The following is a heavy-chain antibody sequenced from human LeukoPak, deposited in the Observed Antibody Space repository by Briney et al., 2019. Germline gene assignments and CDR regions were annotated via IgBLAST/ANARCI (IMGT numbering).Heavy chain of an antibody. D-gene: IGHD3-3*01. Sequence: PSETLSLTCTVSGGSLSSGDYYWSWLRQPPGKGLEWIGYIYYSGSTYYNPSLKSRVTISVDTSKNQFSLKLSSVTAADTAVYYCARASITIFGVVIIPGISPPYYGMDVWGQGTTVTVSS. V-gene: IGHV4-30-4*01. CDR2: IYYSGST. J-gene: IGHJ6*02. CDR3: ARASITIFGVVIIPGISPPYYGMDV. CDR1: GGSLSSGDYY.